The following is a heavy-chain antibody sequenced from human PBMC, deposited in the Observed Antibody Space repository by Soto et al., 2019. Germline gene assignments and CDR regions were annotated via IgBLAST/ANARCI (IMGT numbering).Heavy chain of an antibody. CDR3: ARDRIQLRLGIYSFNAMAV. D-gene: IGHD3-16*01. J-gene: IGHJ6*02. CDR2: IVPRFGSP. CDR1: GGTLSDFA. V-gene: IGHV1-69*01. Sequence: QVQLVQSGAEMRKPGSSLRVSCKASGGTLSDFAFSWVRQSPGQGLEWMGGIVPRFGSPNYAQKFGGRVTTTADPSTSTVSMELSSLRFDDTAVYFCARDRIQLRLGIYSFNAMAVWGQGTAITVSS.